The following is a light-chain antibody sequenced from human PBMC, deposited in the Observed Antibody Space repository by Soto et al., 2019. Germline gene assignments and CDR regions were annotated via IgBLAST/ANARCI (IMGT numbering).Light chain of an antibody. J-gene: IGLJ1*01. V-gene: IGLV1-44*01. Sequence: QSVLTQPPSASGTPGQRVTISCSGSSSNIGSNPVAWYQQLPGTAPNLLFYNDTQRPSGVPDQFSGSKSGTSASLAISGLQSDDEADYYCAAWDDSLNGYVFGTGTKLTVL. CDR1: SSNIGSNP. CDR3: AAWDDSLNGYV. CDR2: NDT.